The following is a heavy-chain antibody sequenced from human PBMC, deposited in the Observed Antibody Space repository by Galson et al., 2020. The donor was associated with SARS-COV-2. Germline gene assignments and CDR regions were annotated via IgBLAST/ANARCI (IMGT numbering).Heavy chain of an antibody. V-gene: IGHV4-59*01. Sequence: SEPLSLPCTVSGGSIRSFYWSWIRQPPGKGLEWLDYIYYRGRTTYNPSLKSRVTISVDTSRKHFSLNLSTVTAADTAIYYCARAVVYGSGNVFDLWGQGTLVTVSS. CDR1: GGSIRSFY. D-gene: IGHD3-10*01. CDR2: IYYRGRT. J-gene: IGHJ3*01. CDR3: ARAVVYGSGNVFDL.